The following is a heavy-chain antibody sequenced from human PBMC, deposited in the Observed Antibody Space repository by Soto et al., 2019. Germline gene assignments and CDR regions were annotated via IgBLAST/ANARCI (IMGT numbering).Heavy chain of an antibody. D-gene: IGHD1-7*01. V-gene: IGHV6-1*01. CDR1: GDSVSSNSAA. J-gene: IGHJ6*03. Sequence: SETLSLTCAISGDSVSSNSAAWNWIRQSPSRGLEWLGRTYYRSRWYNDYAVSVKSRITVNPDTSKNQFSLQLTSVTPEDTTVYYCAGTTSHYWYYMDVWGKGTTVTVSS. CDR2: TYYRSRWYN. CDR3: AGTTSHYWYYMDV.